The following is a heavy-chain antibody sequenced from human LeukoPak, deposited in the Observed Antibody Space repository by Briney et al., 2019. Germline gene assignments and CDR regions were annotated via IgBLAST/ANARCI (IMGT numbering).Heavy chain of an antibody. CDR3: ARGRHEGGFDY. V-gene: IGHV4-39*01. D-gene: IGHD3-16*01. CDR1: GGSISSSSYY. CDR2: IYYSGST. J-gene: IGHJ4*02. Sequence: PSETLSLTCTVSGGSISSSSYYWGWIRQPPGKGLEWIGSIYYSGSTYYNPSLKSRVTISVDTSKNQFSLKLSSVTAADTAVYYCARGRHEGGFDYWGQGTLVTVSS.